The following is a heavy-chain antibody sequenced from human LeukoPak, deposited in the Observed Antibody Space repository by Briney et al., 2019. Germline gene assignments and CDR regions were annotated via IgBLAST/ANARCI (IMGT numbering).Heavy chain of an antibody. D-gene: IGHD6-19*01. V-gene: IGHV3-73*01. CDR1: GFTFSSYA. CDR2: IRSKANSYAT. CDR3: TRRIAVAGGIWWFDP. Sequence: GGSLRLSCAASGFTFSSYAMSWVRQASGKGLEWVGRIRSKANSYATAYAASVKGRFTISRDDSKNTAYLQMNSLKTEDTAVYYCTRRIAVAGGIWWFDPWGQGTLVTVSS. J-gene: IGHJ5*02.